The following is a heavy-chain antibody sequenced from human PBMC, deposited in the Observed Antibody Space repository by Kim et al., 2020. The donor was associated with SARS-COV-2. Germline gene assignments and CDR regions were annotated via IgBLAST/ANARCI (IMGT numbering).Heavy chain of an antibody. J-gene: IGHJ6*02. CDR2: ISAYNGNT. D-gene: IGHD6-19*01. CDR3: ARDLAAVAGISYYYYGMDV. V-gene: IGHV1-18*04. Sequence: ASVKVSCKASGYTFTSYGISWVRQAPGQGLEWMGWISAYNGNTNYAQKLQGRVTMTTDTSTSTAYMELRSLRSDDTAVYYCARDLAAVAGISYYYYGMDVWGQGTTVTVSS. CDR1: GYTFTSYG.